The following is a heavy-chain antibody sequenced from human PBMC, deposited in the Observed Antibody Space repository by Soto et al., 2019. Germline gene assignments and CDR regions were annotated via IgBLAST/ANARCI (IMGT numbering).Heavy chain of an antibody. Sequence: GESLNISCKGSGYSFTSYWIGWVRQMPGKGLDWMVFFYPVDSHTRYSPSFQGQVPISADQYISTAYLQWSSLHFSDTAMYSCSRHKNDYVWGSYRYSAAFDIWGQGTMVT. CDR2: FYPVDSHT. V-gene: IGHV5-51*01. CDR1: GYSFTSYW. J-gene: IGHJ3*02. CDR3: SRHKNDYVWGSYRYSAAFDI. D-gene: IGHD3-16*02.